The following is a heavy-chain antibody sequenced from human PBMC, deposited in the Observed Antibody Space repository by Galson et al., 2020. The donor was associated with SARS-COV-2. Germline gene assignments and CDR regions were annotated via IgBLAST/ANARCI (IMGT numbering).Heavy chain of an antibody. Sequence: GESLKISCKGSGYIFTTYWIAWVRQMPGKGLEWMGIIYPSDSNTRFSPAFQGQVTFSADKSINTAYLQWNSLKASDTAVYYCVTRREMDHWGQGTLVTVSS. J-gene: IGHJ4*02. V-gene: IGHV5-51*01. D-gene: IGHD1-26*01. CDR1: GYIFTTYW. CDR3: VTRREMDH. CDR2: IYPSDSNT.